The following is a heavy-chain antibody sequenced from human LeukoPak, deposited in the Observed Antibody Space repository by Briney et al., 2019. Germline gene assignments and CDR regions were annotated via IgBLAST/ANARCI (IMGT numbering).Heavy chain of an antibody. Sequence: PGGSLRLSCAASGFTFSSYWMNWARQAPGKGLEWVSSISGSSTYIFYADSVKGRFTISRDNAKNSLYLQMNSLRAEDTAVYYCARTSVTTGAFDIWGQGTMVTVSS. CDR2: ISGSSTYI. D-gene: IGHD4-17*01. V-gene: IGHV3-21*01. J-gene: IGHJ3*02. CDR1: GFTFSSYW. CDR3: ARTSVTTGAFDI.